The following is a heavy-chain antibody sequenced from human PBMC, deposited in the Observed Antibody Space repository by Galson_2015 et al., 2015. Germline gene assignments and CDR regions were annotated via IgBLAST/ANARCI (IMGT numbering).Heavy chain of an antibody. CDR3: AKEGGYSGYDHDY. CDR2: ISGSGGST. Sequence: SLRLSCAASGFTFSNYAMSWVRQGPGKGLEWVSAISGSGGSTDYADSVKGRFTISRDNSKNTLYLQMNSLRAEDTAVYYCAKEGGYSGYDHDYWGQGTLVTVSS. J-gene: IGHJ4*02. D-gene: IGHD5-12*01. V-gene: IGHV3-23*01. CDR1: GFTFSNYA.